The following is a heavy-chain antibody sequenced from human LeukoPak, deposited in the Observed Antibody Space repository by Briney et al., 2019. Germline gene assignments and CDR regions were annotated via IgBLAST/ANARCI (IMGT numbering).Heavy chain of an antibody. CDR2: IYYTGST. CDR3: ARQYYGGKVS. D-gene: IGHD4-23*01. V-gene: IGHV4-59*08. CDR1: GDSITSYY. J-gene: IGHJ3*01. Sequence: PSETLSLTCTVSGDSITSYYWSWIRQPPGKGLEWIGYIYYTGSTNYNPSLKSRVTISVDTSKNQFSLKLSSVTAADTAVYYCARQYYGGKVSWGQGTMVTVSS.